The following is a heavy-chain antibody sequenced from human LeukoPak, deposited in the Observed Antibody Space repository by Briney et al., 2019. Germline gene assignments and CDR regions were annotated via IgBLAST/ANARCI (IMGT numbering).Heavy chain of an antibody. J-gene: IGHJ4*02. CDR2: IKQDGSEK. V-gene: IGHV3-7*05. D-gene: IGHD1-26*01. CDR1: GFTFSNYW. CDR3: ARTRGSYCFDY. Sequence: PGGSLRLSCAASGFTFSNYWMTWVRQAPGKGLEWAANIKQDGSEKYFVDSLKGRFTISRDNAKNSLYLQMNSLRVEDTAMYYCARTRGSYCFDYWGQGALVTVSS.